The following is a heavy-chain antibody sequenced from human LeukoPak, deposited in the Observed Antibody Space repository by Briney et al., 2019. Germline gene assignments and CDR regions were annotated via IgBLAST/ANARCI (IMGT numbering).Heavy chain of an antibody. V-gene: IGHV3-49*04. CDR1: GFTFGDHA. CDR2: IRSKAYGGTT. D-gene: IGHD3-10*01. J-gene: IGHJ6*04. CDR3: TRGGSGSYYNVLVYYYYGMDV. Sequence: PGGSLRLSCTASGFTFGDHAMSWVRQAPGKGLEWVGFIRSKAYGGTTEYAASVKGRFTISRDDSKSIAYLQMNSLKTEDTAVYYCTRGGSGSYYNVLVYYYYGMDVWGKGTTVTVSS.